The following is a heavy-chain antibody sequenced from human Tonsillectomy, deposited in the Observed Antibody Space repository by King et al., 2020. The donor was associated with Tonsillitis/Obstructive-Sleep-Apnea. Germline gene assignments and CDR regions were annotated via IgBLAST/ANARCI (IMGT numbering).Heavy chain of an antibody. CDR1: GFTFSSYG. CDR3: ARGLHGYYYYYMDV. J-gene: IGHJ6*03. V-gene: IGHV3-33*01. Sequence: VQLVESGGGVVQPGRSLRLSCAASGFTFSSYGMHWVRQAPGKGLEWVAVIWYDGSNKYYADSVKGRFTISRDNSKNTLYLQMNSLRAEDTAVYYCARGLHGYYYYYMDVWGKGTTVTVSS. CDR2: IWYDGSNK.